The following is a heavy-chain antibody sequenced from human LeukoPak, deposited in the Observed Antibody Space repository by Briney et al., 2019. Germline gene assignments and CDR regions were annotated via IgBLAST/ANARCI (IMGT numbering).Heavy chain of an antibody. CDR3: AKPLGVRFDWLLGFDY. D-gene: IGHD3-9*01. CDR1: GFSFSDYS. V-gene: IGHV3-23*01. CDR2: ISGSGGST. Sequence: GGSLRLSCVASGFSFSDYSMSWVRQAPGKGLEWVSAISGSGGSTYYADSVKGRFTISRDNSKNTLYLQMNSLRAEDTAVYYCAKPLGVRFDWLLGFDYWGQGTLVTVSS. J-gene: IGHJ4*02.